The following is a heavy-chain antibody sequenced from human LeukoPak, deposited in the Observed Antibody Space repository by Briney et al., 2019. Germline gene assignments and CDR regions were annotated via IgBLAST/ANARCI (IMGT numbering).Heavy chain of an antibody. CDR2: ISGSGGST. CDR1: GFTFSSYA. J-gene: IGHJ4*02. V-gene: IGHV3-23*01. Sequence: GGSLRLSCAAFGFTFSSYAMSWVRQAPGKGLEWVSAISGSGGSTYYADSVKGRFTISRDNSKNTLYLQMNSLRAEDTAVYYCATTVPYSSSFTHFDYWGQGTLVTVSS. CDR3: ATTVPYSSSFTHFDY. D-gene: IGHD6-6*01.